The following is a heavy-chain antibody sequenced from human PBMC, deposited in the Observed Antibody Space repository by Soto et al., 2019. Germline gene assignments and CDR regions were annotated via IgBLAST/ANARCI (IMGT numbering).Heavy chain of an antibody. D-gene: IGHD3-22*01. CDR2: IRSKANSHAT. J-gene: IGHJ6*02. CDR1: GFTFSASA. CDR3: TRLERRDYYDRTGSYPDQYGMEV. V-gene: IGHV3-73*01. Sequence: GGSLRLSCAASGFTFSASAMNWVRQASGKGLEWIGRIRSKANSHATAYAASVKGRFIISRDDSQNTVFLQMNSLKTEDTAVYYCTRLERRDYYDRTGSYPDQYGMEVRGQGTTVTGSS.